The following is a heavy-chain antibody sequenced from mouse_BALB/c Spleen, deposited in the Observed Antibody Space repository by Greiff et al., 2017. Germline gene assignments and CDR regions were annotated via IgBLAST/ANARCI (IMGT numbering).Heavy chain of an antibody. CDR1: GYTFTDYY. CDR3: AREREAYYRYTGAMDY. CDR2: IYPGSGNT. V-gene: IGHV1-84*02. J-gene: IGHJ4*01. D-gene: IGHD2-14*01. Sequence: QVQLQQSGPELVKPGASVKISCKASGYTFTDYYINWVKQKPGQGLEWIGWIYPGSGNTKYNEKFKGKATLTVDTSSSTAYMQLSSLTSEDTAVYFCAREREAYYRYTGAMDYWGQGTSVTVSS.